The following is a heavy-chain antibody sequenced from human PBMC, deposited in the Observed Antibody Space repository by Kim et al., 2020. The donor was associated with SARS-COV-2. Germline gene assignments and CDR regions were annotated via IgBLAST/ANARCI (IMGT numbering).Heavy chain of an antibody. J-gene: IGHJ3*02. CDR2: IYYSGST. Sequence: SETLSLTCTVSGGSINNYYWTWIRQPPGKGLEWIGYIYYSGSTSYNASLKSRVTISVDTSKNQFSLRLSSVTAADTAMYYCARDRISAAGTPYYDAFDIWGQGAMVTVSS. CDR3: ARDRISAAGTPYYDAFDI. D-gene: IGHD6-13*01. CDR1: GGSINNYY. V-gene: IGHV4-59*13.